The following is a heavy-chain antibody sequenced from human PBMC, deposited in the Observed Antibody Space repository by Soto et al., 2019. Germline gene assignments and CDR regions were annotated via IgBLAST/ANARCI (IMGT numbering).Heavy chain of an antibody. V-gene: IGHV3-23*01. J-gene: IGHJ5*02. D-gene: IGHD5-18*01. CDR3: ARDRGDTAMVSGWFDP. CDR2: ISGSGGST. Sequence: GGSLRLSCAASGFTFSSYAMSWVRQAPGKGLEWVSAISGSGGSTYYADSVKGRFTISRDNSKNTLYLQMNSLRAEDTAVYYCARDRGDTAMVSGWFDPWGQGTLVTVS. CDR1: GFTFSSYA.